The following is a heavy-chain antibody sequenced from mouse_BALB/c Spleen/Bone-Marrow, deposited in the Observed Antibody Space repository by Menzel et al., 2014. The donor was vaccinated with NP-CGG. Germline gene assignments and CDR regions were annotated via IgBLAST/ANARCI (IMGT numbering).Heavy chain of an antibody. CDR3: ARFRYDWYFDV. V-gene: IGHV1S29*02. Sequence: EVQLVESGPELVKPGASVNISCKASGYTFTDYNMHWVKQSHGKSLEWIGYIYPYNGGTGYNQKFKSKATLTVENSFGTANMRLRSLTPEDSEVYYRARFRYDWYFDVWGAGTTVTVSS. D-gene: IGHD2-14*01. CDR1: GYTFTDYN. CDR2: IYPYNGGT. J-gene: IGHJ1*01.